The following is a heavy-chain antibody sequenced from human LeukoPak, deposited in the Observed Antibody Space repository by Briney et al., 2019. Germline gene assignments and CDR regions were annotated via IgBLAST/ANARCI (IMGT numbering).Heavy chain of an antibody. V-gene: IGHV3-48*01. D-gene: IGHD5-12*01. CDR2: TSGSSGSTI. CDR1: GFTFSRYG. CDR3: ARDKIQWLRYSYFDY. Sequence: GGSLRLSCKASGFTFSRYGMNWVRQAPGMGLEWLSYTSGSSGSTIYYAQSVRGRFTISRDDAKNTLYLQMNSLRADDTAVYFCARDKIQWLRYSYFDYWGQGVLVTVSS. J-gene: IGHJ4*02.